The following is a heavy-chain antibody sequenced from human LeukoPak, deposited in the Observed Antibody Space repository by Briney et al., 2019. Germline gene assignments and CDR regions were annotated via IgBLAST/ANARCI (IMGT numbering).Heavy chain of an antibody. D-gene: IGHD3-3*01. V-gene: IGHV3-21*01. CDR2: ISSSSSYI. Sequence: PGGSLRLSCAASGFTFSSYSMNWVRQAPGKGLEWVSSISSSSSYIYYADSVKGRFTISRDNAKNSLYLQMNSLRAEDTAVYYCARSYDFWTSAAGYWGQGTLVTVSS. CDR1: GFTFSSYS. CDR3: ARSYDFWTSAAGY. J-gene: IGHJ4*02.